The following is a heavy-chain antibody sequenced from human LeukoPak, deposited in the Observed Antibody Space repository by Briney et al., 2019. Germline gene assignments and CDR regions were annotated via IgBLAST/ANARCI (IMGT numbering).Heavy chain of an antibody. D-gene: IGHD1-26*01. CDR1: GFTFSSYA. Sequence: GRSLRLSCAASGFTFSSYAMHWVCQAPGKGLGWVAVILYDGSNKYYADSVKGRFTISRDNSKNTLYLQMNSLRAEDTAVYYCARDLGGATDYWGQGTLVTVSS. CDR2: ILYDGSNK. J-gene: IGHJ4*02. V-gene: IGHV3-30-3*01. CDR3: ARDLGGATDY.